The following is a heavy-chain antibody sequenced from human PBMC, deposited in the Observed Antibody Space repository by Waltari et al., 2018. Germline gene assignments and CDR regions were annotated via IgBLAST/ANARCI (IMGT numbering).Heavy chain of an antibody. D-gene: IGHD3-9*01. J-gene: IGHJ4*02. CDR1: GYSFSRYY. Sequence: QVQLVQSGAEVREPGASVKVSCKASGYSFSRYYVHWVRQAPGQGLEWMGWINPGIGDTNYAQKFQGRVTMTRDTSVTTAYMEVGRLKSDDTAIYYCARVGAEARRHEPLRYYFDYWGQGTLVTVSS. CDR3: ARVGAEARRHEPLRYYFDY. CDR2: INPGIGDT. V-gene: IGHV1-2*02.